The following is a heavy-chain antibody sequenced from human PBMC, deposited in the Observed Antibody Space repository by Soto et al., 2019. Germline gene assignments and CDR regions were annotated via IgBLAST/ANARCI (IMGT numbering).Heavy chain of an antibody. Sequence: SVKVSCKASGGTFSSYAISWVRQAPGQGLEWMGGIIPIFGTANYAQKFQGRVTITADKSTSTAYMELSSLRSEDTAVYYCARGGDCSGGSCYQSYWGQGTLVTVSS. V-gene: IGHV1-69*06. CDR3: ARGGDCSGGSCYQSY. CDR2: IIPIFGTA. D-gene: IGHD2-15*01. J-gene: IGHJ4*02. CDR1: GGTFSSYA.